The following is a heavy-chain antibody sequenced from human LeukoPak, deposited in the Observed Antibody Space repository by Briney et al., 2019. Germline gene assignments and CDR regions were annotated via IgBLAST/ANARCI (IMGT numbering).Heavy chain of an antibody. V-gene: IGHV3-21*01. Sequence: GGSLRLSCAASGFTFSNYGMSWVRQAPGKGLEWVSSISSSSSYIYYADSVKGRFTISRNNAKNSLYLQMNSLRAEDTAVYYCARAGNFDYWGQGTLVTVSS. CDR2: ISSSSSYI. CDR3: ARAGNFDY. J-gene: IGHJ4*02. CDR1: GFTFSNYG. D-gene: IGHD1-1*01.